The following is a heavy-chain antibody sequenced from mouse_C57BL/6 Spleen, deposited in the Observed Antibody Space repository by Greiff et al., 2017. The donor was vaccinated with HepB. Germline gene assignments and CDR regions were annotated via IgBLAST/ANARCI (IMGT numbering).Heavy chain of an antibody. J-gene: IGHJ1*03. Sequence: VQLQQSGAELVKPGASVKLSCTASGFNIKDYYMHWVKQRTEQGLEWIGRIDPEDGETKYAPKFQGKATITSDTSSNTAYLQLSSLTSEDTAVEYCARGESNYGDWYFDVWGTGTTVTVSA. CDR2: IDPEDGET. CDR3: ARGESNYGDWYFDV. CDR1: GFNIKDYY. D-gene: IGHD2-5*01. V-gene: IGHV14-2*01.